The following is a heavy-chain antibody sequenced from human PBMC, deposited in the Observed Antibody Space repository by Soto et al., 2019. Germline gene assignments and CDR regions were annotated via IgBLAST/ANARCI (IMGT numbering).Heavy chain of an antibody. Sequence: GGSLRLSCAASGFTFSKYGMSGVRQAPGKGLDWVSTISSSGDSTFYTDSVKGRFTISRDNSKNTVSLQMNSLRAEDTAVYYCAKDGALVRGVILDYYYGMDVWGQGTTVTVSS. D-gene: IGHD3-10*01. CDR3: AKDGALVRGVILDYYYGMDV. CDR1: GFTFSKYG. CDR2: ISSSGDST. J-gene: IGHJ6*02. V-gene: IGHV3-23*01.